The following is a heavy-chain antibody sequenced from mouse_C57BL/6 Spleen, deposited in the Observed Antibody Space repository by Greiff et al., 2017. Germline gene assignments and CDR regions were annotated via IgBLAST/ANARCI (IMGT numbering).Heavy chain of an antibody. Sequence: QVQLQQPGAELVMPGASVKLSCKASGYTFTSYWMHWVKQRPGQGLEWIGEIDPSAGYTNYNQKFKGKSTLTADKSSSTAYMQLSSLTSEDSAVYYCGRRSTVVDWYFDVWGTGTTVTVSS. D-gene: IGHD1-1*01. CDR1: GYTFTSYW. CDR2: IDPSAGYT. CDR3: GRRSTVVDWYFDV. V-gene: IGHV1-69*01. J-gene: IGHJ1*03.